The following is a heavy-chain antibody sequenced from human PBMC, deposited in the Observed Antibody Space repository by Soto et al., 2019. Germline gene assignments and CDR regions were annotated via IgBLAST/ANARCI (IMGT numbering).Heavy chain of an antibody. Sequence: EVQLLESGGGLVQPGGSLRLSCAASGFTFSSQSLSWVRQAPGRGLEWVSGSRGSDGSTFYADSVNGRFTISRDNSKNTLYLQMDNLRAEDTAIYHCKTSRFDTVAGGGSWGRGARVTVSS. CDR3: KTSRFDTVAGGGS. CDR2: SRGSDGST. D-gene: IGHD6-25*01. CDR1: GFTFSSQS. J-gene: IGHJ5*02. V-gene: IGHV3-23*01.